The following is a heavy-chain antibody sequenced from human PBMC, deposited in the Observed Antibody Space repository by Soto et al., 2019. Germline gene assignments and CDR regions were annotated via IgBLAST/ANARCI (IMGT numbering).Heavy chain of an antibody. CDR1: GGTFSSYA. Sequence: ASVKVSCKASGGTFSSYAISWVRQAPGQGLEWMGGIIPIFGTANYAQKFQGRVTITADKSTSTAYMELSSLRSEDTAVYYCARGSAGYSSAPFDPWGQGTLVTVSS. J-gene: IGHJ5*02. CDR3: ARGSAGYSSAPFDP. CDR2: IIPIFGTA. V-gene: IGHV1-69*06. D-gene: IGHD6-19*01.